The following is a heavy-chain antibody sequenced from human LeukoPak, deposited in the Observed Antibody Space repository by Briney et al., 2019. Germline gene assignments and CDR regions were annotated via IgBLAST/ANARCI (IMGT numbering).Heavy chain of an antibody. CDR3: ARVGSGGPHADY. D-gene: IGHD2-15*01. CDR2: INHSGST. CDR1: XGXFXXXX. J-gene: IGHJ4*02. Sequence: SEXXSLTCAVXXGXFXXXXXSWIRQPPXXXXXWIGEINHSGSTNYNPSRKSRVTISVDTSKNQFSLKLSSVTAADTAVYYCARVGSGGPHADYWGQGTLVTVSS. V-gene: IGHV4-34*01.